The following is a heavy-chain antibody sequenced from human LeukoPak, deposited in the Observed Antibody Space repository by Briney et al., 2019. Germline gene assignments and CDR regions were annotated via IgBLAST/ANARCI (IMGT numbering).Heavy chain of an antibody. Sequence: GASVKVSCKASGGTFSSYAISWVRQAPGQGLEWMGGIIPIFGTANYAQKFQGRVTITADKSTSTAYMELSSLRSEDTAVYYCARNVWGSYRRQADPWGQGTLVTVSS. J-gene: IGHJ5*02. CDR2: IIPIFGTA. D-gene: IGHD3-16*02. CDR3: ARNVWGSYRRQADP. V-gene: IGHV1-69*06. CDR1: GGTFSSYA.